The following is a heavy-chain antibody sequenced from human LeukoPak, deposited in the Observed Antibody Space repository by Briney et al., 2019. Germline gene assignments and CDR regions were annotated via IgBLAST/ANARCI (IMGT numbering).Heavy chain of an antibody. CDR2: IAYDGNNK. V-gene: IGHV3-30*01. D-gene: IGHD3-22*01. J-gene: IGHJ4*02. CDR1: GFTFSNHA. Sequence: GGSLRLSCAASGFTFSNHAMHWVRQAPGKGLEWVTVIAYDGNNKYYADSVKGRFTNSRDNSKNTLYLQMNSLRTEDTAVFYCARAPDSSGYYAPLDHWGQGTLVTVSS. CDR3: ARAPDSSGYYAPLDH.